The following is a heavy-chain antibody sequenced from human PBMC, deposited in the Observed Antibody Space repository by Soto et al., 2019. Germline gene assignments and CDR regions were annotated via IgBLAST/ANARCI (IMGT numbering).Heavy chain of an antibody. CDR1: GASVSSGDYY. D-gene: IGHD1-1*01. V-gene: IGHV4-30-4*03. J-gene: IGHJ4*02. Sequence: QVQLQESGPGLEKPSQTLSLTCTVSGASVSSGDYYWSCIRQPPGKGLEWIGYIYSSGGWYYNPSMKGRLTISIGTSKNQFSLKLNTVAVADTAIYYSVGTGARDDYWGRGTLVTVSS. CDR2: IYSSGGW. CDR3: VGTGARDDY.